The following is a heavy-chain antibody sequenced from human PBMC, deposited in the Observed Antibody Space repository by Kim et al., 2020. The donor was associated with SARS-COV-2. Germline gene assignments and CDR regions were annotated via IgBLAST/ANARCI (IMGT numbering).Heavy chain of an antibody. Sequence: ASVKVSCRTSGYTFTSYDINWVRQATGQGPEWMGWVNPHSSNSGYAQKFQGRLKMTTNTAINTAYMELSSLRSDDTAVYYCATGPSGWYDFWGQGSLVTVPS. CDR2: VNPHSSNS. J-gene: IGHJ4*02. CDR1: GYTFTSYD. D-gene: IGHD6-19*01. V-gene: IGHV1-8*01. CDR3: ATGPSGWYDF.